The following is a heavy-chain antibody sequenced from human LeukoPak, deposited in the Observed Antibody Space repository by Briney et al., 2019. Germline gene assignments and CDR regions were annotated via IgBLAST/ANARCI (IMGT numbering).Heavy chain of an antibody. D-gene: IGHD3-16*02. Sequence: SETLSLTCTVSGGSISSGSYYWSWIRQPPGKGLEWIGYIYYSGSTNYNPSLKSRVTISVDTSKNQFSLKLSSVTAADTAVYYCARAAEGELSPWDWFDPWGQGTLVTVSS. J-gene: IGHJ5*02. V-gene: IGHV4-61*01. CDR2: IYYSGST. CDR3: ARAAEGELSPWDWFDP. CDR1: GGSISSGSYY.